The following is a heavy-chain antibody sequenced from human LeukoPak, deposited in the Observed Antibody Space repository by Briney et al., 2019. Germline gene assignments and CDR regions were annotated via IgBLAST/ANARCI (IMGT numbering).Heavy chain of an antibody. V-gene: IGHV1-69*04. D-gene: IGHD4-23*01. CDR3: ARVYKEGDYGGNLQH. J-gene: IGHJ1*01. CDR1: GGTFSSYA. CDR2: IIPILGIA. Sequence: SVRVSCKASGGTFSSYAISWVRQAPGQGLEWMGRIIPILGIANYAQKFQGRVTITADKSTSTAYMELSSLRSEDTALYYCARVYKEGDYGGNLQHWGQGTLVTVSS.